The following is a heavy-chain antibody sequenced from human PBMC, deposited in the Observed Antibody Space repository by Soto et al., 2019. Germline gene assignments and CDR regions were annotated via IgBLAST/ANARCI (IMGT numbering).Heavy chain of an antibody. CDR3: AKRKQQGAYYYYGMDV. CDR1: GFTFSSYA. J-gene: IGHJ6*02. Sequence: EVQLLESGGGLVQPGGSLRLSCAASGFTFSSYAMSWVRQAPGKGLEWVSAISGSGGSTYSADSVKGRFTISRDNSKNTLYLQMNSLRAEDTAVYYCAKRKQQGAYYYYGMDVWGQGTTVTVSS. V-gene: IGHV3-23*01. CDR2: ISGSGGST. D-gene: IGHD6-13*01.